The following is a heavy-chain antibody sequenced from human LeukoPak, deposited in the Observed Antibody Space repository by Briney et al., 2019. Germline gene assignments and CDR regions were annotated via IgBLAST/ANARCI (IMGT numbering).Heavy chain of an antibody. J-gene: IGHJ3*02. Sequence: PSETLSLTCTVSGGSISSYYWSWIRQPPGKGLEWIWYIYYSGSTNYNPSLKSRVTISVDTSKNQFSLKLSSVTAADTAVYYCARETLYYYDSSGYYLDAFDIWGQGTMVTVSS. CDR1: GGSISSYY. D-gene: IGHD3-22*01. CDR2: IYYSGST. V-gene: IGHV4-59*01. CDR3: ARETLYYYDSSGYYLDAFDI.